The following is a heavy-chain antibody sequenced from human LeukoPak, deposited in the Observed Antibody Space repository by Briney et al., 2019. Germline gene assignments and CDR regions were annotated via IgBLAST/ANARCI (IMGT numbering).Heavy chain of an antibody. CDR3: ARTEWLRSGYYFDY. D-gene: IGHD5-12*01. Sequence: QTGGSLRLSCAASGFTFSSYWMHWVRQAPGKGLVWVSRINSDGSSTSYADSVKGRFTISRHNAKNSLFLQMDSLRAEDTAVYYCARTEWLRSGYYFDYWGQGTLVTVSS. CDR1: GFTFSSYW. CDR2: INSDGSST. V-gene: IGHV3-74*01. J-gene: IGHJ4*02.